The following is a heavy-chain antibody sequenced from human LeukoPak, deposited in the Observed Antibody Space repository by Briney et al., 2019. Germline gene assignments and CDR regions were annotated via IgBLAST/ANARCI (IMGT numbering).Heavy chain of an antibody. J-gene: IGHJ4*02. D-gene: IGHD4-17*01. V-gene: IGHV3-7*01. CDR3: ARPTVVSYFDY. CDR1: GFTFSSYW. CDR2: IKQDGSEK. Sequence: GGSLRLSCAASGFTFSSYWMSWVRQAPGKGLEWVANIKQDGSEKYYVDSVEGRFTISRDNAKNSLYLQMNSLRAEDTAVYYCARPTVVSYFDYWGQGTLVTVSS.